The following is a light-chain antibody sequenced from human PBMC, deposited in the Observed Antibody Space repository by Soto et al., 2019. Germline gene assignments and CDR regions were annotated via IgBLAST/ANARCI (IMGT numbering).Light chain of an antibody. V-gene: IGKV1-5*03. Sequence: DIQMTQSPSTLSASVGDRVTITCRASQNINSWLAWYQQKPGKAPKLLIYKASNLESGVPSRFSGRGSGTDFTLTISSLQPDDFATYHCQQYESFFPLTFGGGTKVEIK. CDR2: KAS. CDR3: QQYESFFPLT. J-gene: IGKJ4*01. CDR1: QNINSW.